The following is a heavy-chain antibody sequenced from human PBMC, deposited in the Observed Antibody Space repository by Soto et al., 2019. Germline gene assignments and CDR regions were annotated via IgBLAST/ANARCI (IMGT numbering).Heavy chain of an antibody. CDR3: ARDGIAVAVTPGWAALDI. CDR1: GGSISSSNW. V-gene: IGHV4-4*02. J-gene: IGHJ3*02. Sequence: QVQLQESGPGLVKPSGTLSLTCAVSGGSISSSNWWSWVRQPPGKGLEWIGEIYHSGSTNYNPSLKSRVTISVDKSKNQFSLKLSSVTATDTAVYYCARDGIAVAVTPGWAALDIWGQGTMVTFSS. D-gene: IGHD6-19*01. CDR2: IYHSGST.